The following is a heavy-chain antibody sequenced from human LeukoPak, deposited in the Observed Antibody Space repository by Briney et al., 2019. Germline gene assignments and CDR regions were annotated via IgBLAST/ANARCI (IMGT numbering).Heavy chain of an antibody. J-gene: IGHJ4*02. CDR1: GYTFTSYG. V-gene: IGHV1-18*01. D-gene: IGHD3-3*01. Sequence: ASVKVSCKASGYTFTSYGISWVRQAPGQGLEWMGWISAYNGNTNYAQKLQGRVTMTTDTSTSTAYMELRSLRSDDTAVYYCARGVGITIFGVVPDYWGQGTLVTVSS. CDR3: ARGVGITIFGVVPDY. CDR2: ISAYNGNT.